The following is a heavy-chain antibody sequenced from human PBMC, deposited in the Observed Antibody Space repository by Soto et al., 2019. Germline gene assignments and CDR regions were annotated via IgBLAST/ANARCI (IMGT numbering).Heavy chain of an antibody. CDR3: ARHPTIAELMVYATHYFDP. D-gene: IGHD2-8*01. Sequence: QLQLQESGPGLVKPSETLSLTCTVSGGSISSTTYYWGWIRQPPGKGLEWIGSIYYTGSTHYNPALKSRVTISVDTSKNQFSLKLSSVTAADTAVYYCARHPTIAELMVYATHYFDPWGQGTLVTVSS. CDR1: GGSISSTTYY. CDR2: IYYTGST. V-gene: IGHV4-39*01. J-gene: IGHJ4*02.